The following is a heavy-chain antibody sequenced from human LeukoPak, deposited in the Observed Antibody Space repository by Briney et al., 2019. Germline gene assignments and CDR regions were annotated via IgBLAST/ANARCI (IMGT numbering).Heavy chain of an antibody. J-gene: IGHJ4*02. CDR2: ISYDGSNK. Sequence: GGSLRLSCAASGFTFSSYAMHWVRQAPGKGLEWVAVISYDGSNKYYADSVKGRFTISRANSKNTLYLPMNSLRAEDTAVYYCARGYCTNGVCFNYFDYWGQGTLVTVSS. D-gene: IGHD2-8*01. CDR3: ARGYCTNGVCFNYFDY. V-gene: IGHV3-30-3*01. CDR1: GFTFSSYA.